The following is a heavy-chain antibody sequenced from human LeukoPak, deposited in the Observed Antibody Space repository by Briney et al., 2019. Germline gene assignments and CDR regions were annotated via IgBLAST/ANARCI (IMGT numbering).Heavy chain of an antibody. CDR3: ATQRGSYRWGTDFDY. CDR1: GFTFTGYY. D-gene: IGHD3-16*01. J-gene: IGHJ4*02. CDR2: INPNSGDT. Sequence: GASVKVSCKASGFTFTGYYMHWVRRAPGQGLEWMGWINPNSGDTKYAQKFQGRVTMTRDTSISTAYMELSRLRSDDTAVYYCATQRGSYRWGTDFDYWGQGTLVTVSS. V-gene: IGHV1-2*02.